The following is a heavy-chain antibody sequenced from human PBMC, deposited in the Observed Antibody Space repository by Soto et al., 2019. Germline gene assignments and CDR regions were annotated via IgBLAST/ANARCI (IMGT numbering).Heavy chain of an antibody. CDR3: STDPNGDYIGAFDN. CDR1: GLTFSGYG. D-gene: IGHD4-17*01. J-gene: IGHJ3*02. Sequence: GGSLRLSCAASGLTFSGYGMSWVRQAPGTGLEWVSAISGSGSTTYYADSVKGRFTISRDDSKNILFLQMHSLRADDTAVYYCSTDPNGDYIGAFDNWGQGTMVTVSS. CDR2: ISGSGSTT. V-gene: IGHV3-23*01.